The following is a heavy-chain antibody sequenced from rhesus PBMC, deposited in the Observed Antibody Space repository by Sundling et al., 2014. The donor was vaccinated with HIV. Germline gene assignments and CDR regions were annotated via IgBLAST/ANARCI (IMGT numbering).Heavy chain of an antibody. CDR1: GGSISDNY. CDR3: AREEWQLYVDY. V-gene: IGHV4-160*01. J-gene: IGHJ4*01. Sequence: QLQLQESGPGLVKPSETLSLTCAVSGGSISDNYWSWIRQPPGKGLEWIGGIYGGGGSTDYNPSLKSRVTISIDTSKNQFSLKLTSVTAADTAVYYCAREEWQLYVDYWGQGVLVTVSS. CDR2: IYGGGGST. D-gene: IGHD1-44*02.